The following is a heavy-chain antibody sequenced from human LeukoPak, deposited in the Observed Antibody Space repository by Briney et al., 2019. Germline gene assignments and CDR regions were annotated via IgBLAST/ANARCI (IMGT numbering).Heavy chain of an antibody. D-gene: IGHD1-26*01. CDR3: ARQVGATSPGVEY. V-gene: IGHV1-3*01. CDR1: GGTFSSYA. J-gene: IGHJ4*02. Sequence: ASVTVSCKASGGTFSSYAISWVRQAPGQRLEWMGWINAGNGNTKYSQKFQGRVTITRDTSASTAYMELSSLRSEDTAVYYCARQVGATSPGVEYWGQGTLVTVSS. CDR2: INAGNGNT.